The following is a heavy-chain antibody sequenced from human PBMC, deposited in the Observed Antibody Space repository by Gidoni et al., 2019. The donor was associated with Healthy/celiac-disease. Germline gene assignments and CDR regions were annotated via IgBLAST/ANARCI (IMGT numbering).Heavy chain of an antibody. Sequence: EVQLLESGGGLVQPGGSLRLSCAASGFTFRSYAMRWVRQAPGKGLEWVSAISGSGGSTYYADSVKGRFTISRDNSKNTLYLQMNSLRAEDTAVYYCAKSSDYYDREYYFDYWGQGTLVTVSS. D-gene: IGHD3-22*01. CDR2: ISGSGGST. V-gene: IGHV3-23*01. J-gene: IGHJ4*02. CDR3: AKSSDYYDREYYFDY. CDR1: GFTFRSYA.